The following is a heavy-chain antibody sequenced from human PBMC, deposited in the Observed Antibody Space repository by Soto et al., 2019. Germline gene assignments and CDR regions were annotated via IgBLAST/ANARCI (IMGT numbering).Heavy chain of an antibody. V-gene: IGHV3-30*18. J-gene: IGHJ4*02. CDR1: GFTFSSYG. Sequence: QVQLVESGGGVVQPGRSLRLSCAASGFTFSSYGMHWVRQAPGKGLEWVAVISYDGSNKYYADSVKGRFTISGDNSKNTLYLQMNRLRSEDTAVYYCAKDLTNVVTDTAMVPPPDYWGQGTLVTVSS. CDR2: ISYDGSNK. D-gene: IGHD5-18*01. CDR3: AKDLTNVVTDTAMVPPPDY.